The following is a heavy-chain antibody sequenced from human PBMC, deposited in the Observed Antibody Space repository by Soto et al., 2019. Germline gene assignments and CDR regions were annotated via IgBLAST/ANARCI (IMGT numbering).Heavy chain of an antibody. J-gene: IGHJ4*02. V-gene: IGHV1-69*12. D-gene: IGHD3-22*01. CDR1: GGTFSSYA. CDR3: ARDQVYDSRGYYSTFDY. CDR2: IIPIFGTA. Sequence: QVQLVQSGAEVKKPGSSVKVSCKASGGTFSSYAISWVRQAPGQGLEWMGGIIPIFGTANYAQKFQGRVTITAXXSXSXXYMELSSLRSEDTAVYYCARDQVYDSRGYYSTFDYWGQGTLVTVSS.